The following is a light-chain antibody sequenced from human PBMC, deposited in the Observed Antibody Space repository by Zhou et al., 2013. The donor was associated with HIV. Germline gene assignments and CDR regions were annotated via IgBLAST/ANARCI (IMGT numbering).Light chain of an antibody. CDR1: QSISGY. CDR3: QQYDNLPRS. CDR2: DAT. J-gene: IGKJ2*03. V-gene: IGKV1-33*01. Sequence: MRITQSPSSLSASVGDTVTITCRASQSISGYLNWYQQKPGKAPMLLIYDATNLQTGVPSRFSGSGSGTDFTLTISSLQPEDIATYYCQQYDNLPRSFGQGTKLEIK.